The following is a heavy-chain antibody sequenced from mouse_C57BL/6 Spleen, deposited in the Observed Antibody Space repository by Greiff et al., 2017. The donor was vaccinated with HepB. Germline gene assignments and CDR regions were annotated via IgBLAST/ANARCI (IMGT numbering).Heavy chain of an antibody. J-gene: IGHJ4*01. CDR2: IYPGDGDT. D-gene: IGHD1-1*01. V-gene: IGHV1-82*01. Sequence: VHLVESGPELVKPGASVKISCKASGYAFSSSWMNWVKQRPGKGLEWIGRIYPGDGDTNYNGKFKGKATLTADKSSSTAYMQLSSLTSEDSAVYFCARGSSYAMDYWGQGTSVTVSS. CDR3: ARGSSYAMDY. CDR1: GYAFSSSW.